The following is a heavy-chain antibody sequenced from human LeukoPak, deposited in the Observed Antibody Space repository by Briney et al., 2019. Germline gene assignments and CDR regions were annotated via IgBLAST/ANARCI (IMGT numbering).Heavy chain of an antibody. D-gene: IGHD6-13*01. J-gene: IGHJ4*02. CDR3: ARRWGSSSLFDY. CDR1: GGSISSSSYY. V-gene: IGHV4-39*01. CDR2: IYYSGST. Sequence: SETLSLTCTVSGGSISSSSYYWGWIRQPPGKGLEWIGSIYYSGSTYYNPSLKSRVTISVDTSKNQFSLKLSSVTAADTAVYYCARRWGSSSLFDYWGQGTLVTVSS.